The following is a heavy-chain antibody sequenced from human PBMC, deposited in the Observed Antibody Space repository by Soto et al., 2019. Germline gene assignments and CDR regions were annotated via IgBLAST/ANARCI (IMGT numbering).Heavy chain of an antibody. Sequence: SGPTLLNPTQTLTPTCSFSGFSLSTSGVGVGWIRQPPGKALEWLAHIYWSGDEHYRPSLKTRLSITKDTSKNRVVLTMTNKDTVDTATYYCARGLAALPVLAFDIWAQGTMVTVSS. J-gene: IGHJ3*02. V-gene: IGHV2-5*01. CDR2: IYWSGDE. CDR1: GFSLSTSGVG. D-gene: IGHD6-6*01. CDR3: ARGLAALPVLAFDI.